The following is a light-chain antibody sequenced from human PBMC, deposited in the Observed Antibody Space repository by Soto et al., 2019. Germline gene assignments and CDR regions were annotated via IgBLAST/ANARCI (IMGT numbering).Light chain of an antibody. CDR2: DDN. V-gene: IGLV1-51*01. Sequence: QSVLTQPPSVSAAPGQKVTIPCSGSSSNIGGNSVSWYQQLPGTAPKLLIYDDNKRPSGIPDRFSGSKSGTSATLGITGFQTGDEADYYCGSWDSSLSAYVFGNGTKVTV. CDR3: GSWDSSLSAYV. J-gene: IGLJ1*01. CDR1: SSNIGGNS.